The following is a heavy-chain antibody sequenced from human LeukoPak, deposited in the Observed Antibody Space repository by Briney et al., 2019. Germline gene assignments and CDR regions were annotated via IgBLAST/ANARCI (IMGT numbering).Heavy chain of an antibody. V-gene: IGHV3-30*02. CDR3: AKEYYYDSSGLGY. CDR2: IRYDGSNK. D-gene: IGHD3-22*01. J-gene: IGHJ4*02. CDR1: GFTFSSYG. Sequence: GGSLRLSCAASGFTFSSYGMHWVRQAPGKGLEWVAFIRYDGSNKYYADSVKRRFTISRDNSKNTLYLQMNSLRAEDTAVYYCAKEYYYDSSGLGYWGQGTLVTVSS.